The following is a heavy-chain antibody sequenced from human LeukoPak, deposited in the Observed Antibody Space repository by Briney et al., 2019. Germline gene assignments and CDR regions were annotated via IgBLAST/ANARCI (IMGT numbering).Heavy chain of an antibody. CDR2: IYTSGST. Sequence: ASETLSLTCTVPGGSISSYYWSWIRQPPGKGLEWIGYIYTSGSTNYNPSLKSRVTTSVDTSKNQFSLKLSSVTAADTAVYYCARHITIFGVLIVAFDIWGQGTMVTVSS. D-gene: IGHD3-3*01. V-gene: IGHV4-4*09. CDR1: GGSISSYY. J-gene: IGHJ3*02. CDR3: ARHITIFGVLIVAFDI.